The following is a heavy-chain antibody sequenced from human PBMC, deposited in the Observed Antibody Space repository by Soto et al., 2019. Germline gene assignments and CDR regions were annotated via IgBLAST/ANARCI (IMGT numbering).Heavy chain of an antibody. J-gene: IGHJ6*02. CDR2: MNPNSANT. CDR3: ATCEPPRCDYYCGLDV. V-gene: IGHV1-8*01. Sequence: QVQLVQSGAEVKKPGASVKVSCKASGYTFTTYDINWVRQATGQGLEWMGWMNPNSANTGYAPKFQDRVTMTRNPSQSTAYMELSSLTSEDPAVYYCATCEPPRCDYYCGLDVWGQGTTVTVAS. CDR1: GYTFTTYD.